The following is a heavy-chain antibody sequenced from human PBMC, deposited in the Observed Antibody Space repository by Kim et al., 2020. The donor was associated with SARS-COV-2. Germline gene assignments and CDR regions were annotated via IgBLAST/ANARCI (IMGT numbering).Heavy chain of an antibody. Sequence: GGSLRLSCAASGFTVSINYMSWVRQAPGKGLEWVSVIYSGGSTYYADSVKGRFTISSDNSKNTLYLQMNSLRAEDTAVYYCARVRVDYGDYFDYWGQGTLVTVSS. CDR1: GFTVSINY. CDR3: ARVRVDYGDYFDY. CDR2: IYSGGST. V-gene: IGHV3-53*01. J-gene: IGHJ4*02. D-gene: IGHD4-17*01.